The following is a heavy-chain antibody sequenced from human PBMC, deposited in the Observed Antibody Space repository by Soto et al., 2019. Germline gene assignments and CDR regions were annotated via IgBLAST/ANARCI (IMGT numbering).Heavy chain of an antibody. D-gene: IGHD5-12*01. V-gene: IGHV1-69*13. CDR2: IIPIFGTA. CDR3: ARSRARRDGYNHKTRNFDY. CDR1: GGTFSSYA. Sequence: SVKFSCKASGGTFSSYAISWVRQAPGQGLEWMGGIIPIFGTANYAQKFQGRVTITADESTSTAYMELSSLRSEDTAVYYCARSRARRDGYNHKTRNFDYWGQGTLVTVSS. J-gene: IGHJ4*02.